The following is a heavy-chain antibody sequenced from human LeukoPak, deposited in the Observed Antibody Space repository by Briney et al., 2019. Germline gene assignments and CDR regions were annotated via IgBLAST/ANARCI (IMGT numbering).Heavy chain of an antibody. D-gene: IGHD3-3*01. CDR2: INHSGST. J-gene: IGHJ4*02. CDR3: ARRLAIFGVVTTLFDY. CDR1: GESFSGYY. V-gene: IGHV4-34*01. Sequence: SETLSLTCAVYGESFSGYYWSWIRQPPGKGLEWIGEINHSGSTNYNPSLKSRVTISVDTSKNQFSLKLSSVTAADTAVYYCARRLAIFGVVTTLFDYWGQGTLVTVSS.